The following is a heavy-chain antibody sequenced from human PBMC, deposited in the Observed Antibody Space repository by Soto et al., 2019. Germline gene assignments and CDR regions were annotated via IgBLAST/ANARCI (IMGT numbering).Heavy chain of an antibody. CDR1: GESFSGHI. Sequence: SETLSLTCAVYGESFSGHIWTWIRQTPGKGLQWIGQINHSGSASYNPSLKSRVTISVDTSKNHFSLKLSSVTAADTAVYYCARARLRVAGYYYYYGMDVWGQGTTVTVSS. J-gene: IGHJ6*02. D-gene: IGHD6-19*01. V-gene: IGHV4-34*01. CDR3: ARARLRVAGYYYYYGMDV. CDR2: INHSGSA.